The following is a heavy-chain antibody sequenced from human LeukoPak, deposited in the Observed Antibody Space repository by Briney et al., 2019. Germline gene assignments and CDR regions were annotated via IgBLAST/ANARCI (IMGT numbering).Heavy chain of an antibody. D-gene: IGHD1-26*01. Sequence: GASVKVSCKASGYTFTSYYMHWVRQAPGQGLEWMGVINPSGGSTSYAQKFQGRVTMTRDTSTSTVYMELSSLRSEDTAVYYCARDNSVGDYAWWFDPWGRGTLVTVSS. V-gene: IGHV1-46*01. CDR3: ARDNSVGDYAWWFDP. CDR2: INPSGGST. J-gene: IGHJ5*02. CDR1: GYTFTSYY.